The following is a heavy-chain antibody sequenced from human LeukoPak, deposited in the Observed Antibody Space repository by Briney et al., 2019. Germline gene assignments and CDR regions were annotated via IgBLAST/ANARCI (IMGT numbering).Heavy chain of an antibody. J-gene: IGHJ4*02. D-gene: IGHD3-10*01. V-gene: IGHV4-38-2*02. CDR2: IYHSGST. CDR1: GYSISSGYY. Sequence: SETLSLTCTVSGYSISSGYYWGWIRQPPGKGLEWIGSIYHSGSTYYNPSLKSRVTISVDTSKNQFSLKLSSVTAADTAVYYCARASGSGSSLFDYWGQGTLVTVYS. CDR3: ARASGSGSSLFDY.